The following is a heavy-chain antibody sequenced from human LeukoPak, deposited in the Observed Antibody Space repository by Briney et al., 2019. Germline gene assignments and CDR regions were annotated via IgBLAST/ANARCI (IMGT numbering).Heavy chain of an antibody. Sequence: GRXLRLSCAASGFTFDDYAMHWVRQAPGKGLEGVSGISWNRGSIVYADSVKGRFTISRDNAKNSLYLQMNSLRAEDMALYYCAKDGGSGLDYWGQGTLVTVSS. D-gene: IGHD6-19*01. J-gene: IGHJ4*02. CDR3: AKDGGSGLDY. V-gene: IGHV3-9*03. CDR1: GFTFDDYA. CDR2: ISWNRGSI.